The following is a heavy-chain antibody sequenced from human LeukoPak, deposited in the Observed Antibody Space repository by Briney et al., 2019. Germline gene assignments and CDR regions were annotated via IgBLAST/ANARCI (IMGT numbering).Heavy chain of an antibody. D-gene: IGHD5-24*01. J-gene: IGHJ4*02. Sequence: GESLKISCKGSGYSFTSYWIGWVRQMPGKGLEWMGIIYPGDSDTRYSPSFQGQVTISADKSISSAYLQWSSLKASDTAMYYCARLQGGMATIVRNYFDYWGQGTLVTVSS. CDR2: IYPGDSDT. CDR3: ARLQGGMATIVRNYFDY. V-gene: IGHV5-51*01. CDR1: GYSFTSYW.